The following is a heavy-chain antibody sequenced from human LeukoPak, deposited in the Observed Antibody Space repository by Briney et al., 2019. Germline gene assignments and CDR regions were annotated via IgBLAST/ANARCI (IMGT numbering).Heavy chain of an antibody. D-gene: IGHD3-22*01. CDR3: ARRLGSSGYDPWFDP. Sequence: SETLSLTCTVSGGSISSYYWSWIRQPPGKGLEWIGYIYYSGSTNYNPSLKSRVTISVDTSKNQFSLKLSSVTAADTAVYYCARRLGSSGYDPWFDPWGQGTLVTVSS. CDR1: GGSISSYY. V-gene: IGHV4-59*01. J-gene: IGHJ5*02. CDR2: IYYSGST.